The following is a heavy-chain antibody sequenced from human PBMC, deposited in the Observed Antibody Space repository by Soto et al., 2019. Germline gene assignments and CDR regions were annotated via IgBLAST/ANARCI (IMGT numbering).Heavy chain of an antibody. CDR2: ISSSSTSI. V-gene: IGHV3-21*01. J-gene: IGHJ6*02. CDR1: GFSFSSYS. Sequence: EVQLVESGGGLVEPGGSLRLSCAASGFSFSSYSMNWVRQAPGKGLEWVSSISSSSTSIYYADSVEGRFTVSRDNAKNALYLQMSSLRAEDTAAYFCARVSSRLLFYDMAVWGQGTTVTVSS. CDR3: ARVSSRLLFYDMAV.